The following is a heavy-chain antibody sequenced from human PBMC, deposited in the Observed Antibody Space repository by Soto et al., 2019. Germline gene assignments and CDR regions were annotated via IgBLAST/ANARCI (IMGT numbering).Heavy chain of an antibody. CDR1: GGSISSGGYY. CDR3: ARDIDDSSGYYANWFDP. Sequence: QVQLQESGPGLVKPSQTLSLTCTVSGGSISSGGYYWSWIRQHPGKGLEWIGYIYYSGSTYYNPSLKSRVTISVDTSKSQFALRLSSVTAADTAVYYCARDIDDSSGYYANWFDPWGQGTLVTVSS. V-gene: IGHV4-31*03. D-gene: IGHD3-22*01. J-gene: IGHJ5*02. CDR2: IYYSGST.